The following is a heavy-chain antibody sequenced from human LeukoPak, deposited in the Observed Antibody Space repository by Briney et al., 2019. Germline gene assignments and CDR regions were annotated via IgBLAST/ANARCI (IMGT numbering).Heavy chain of an antibody. Sequence: PGGSLRLSCAASGFTFSSYSMNWVRQAPGKGLEWVSYISSSGSTIYYADSVKGRFTISRDNAKNSLYLQMNSLRAEDTAVYYCASPYSSGYYYPFDYWGQGTLVTVSS. V-gene: IGHV3-48*04. CDR1: GFTFSSYS. CDR2: ISSSGSTI. J-gene: IGHJ4*02. CDR3: ASPYSSGYYYPFDY. D-gene: IGHD3-22*01.